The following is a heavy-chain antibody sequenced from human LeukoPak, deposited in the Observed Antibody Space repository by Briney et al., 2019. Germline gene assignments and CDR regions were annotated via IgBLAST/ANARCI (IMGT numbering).Heavy chain of an antibody. V-gene: IGHV3-48*03. D-gene: IGHD6-13*01. CDR3: ARRAAEHYYYYMDV. Sequence: GGSLRLSCAASGFTFSSYEMNWVRQAPGKGLEWVSYISSSGSTIYYADSVKGRFTISRDNAKNSLYLQMNSLRAEDTAVYYCARRAAEHYYYYMDVWGKGTTVTISS. CDR2: ISSSGSTI. CDR1: GFTFSSYE. J-gene: IGHJ6*03.